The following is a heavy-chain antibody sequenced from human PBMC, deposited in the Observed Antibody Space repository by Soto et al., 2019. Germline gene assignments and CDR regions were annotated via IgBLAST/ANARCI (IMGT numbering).Heavy chain of an antibody. J-gene: IGHJ4*02. CDR3: AREAVSPDDYYGSGSYYRRFDY. CDR1: GGSISSYY. CDR2: IYYSGST. V-gene: IGHV4-59*01. Sequence: SETLSLTCTVSGGSISSYYWSWIRQPPGKGLEWIGYIYYSGSTNYNPSLKSRVTISVDTSKNQFSLKLSSVTAADTAVYYCAREAVSPDDYYGSGSYYRRFDYWGQGTLVTVSS. D-gene: IGHD3-10*01.